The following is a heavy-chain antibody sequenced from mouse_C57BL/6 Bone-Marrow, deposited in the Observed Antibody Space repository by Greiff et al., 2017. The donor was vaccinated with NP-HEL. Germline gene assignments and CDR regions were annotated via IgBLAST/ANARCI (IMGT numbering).Heavy chain of an antibody. CDR3: ARHYYSNYVDY. J-gene: IGHJ2*01. Sequence: EVKLMESGGDLVKPGGSLKLSCAASGFTFSSYGMSWVRQTPDKRLEWVATISSGGSNTYYPDSLKGRFTISRDPAKNTLYLQMSSLTSEDTAMYYCARHYYSNYVDYWGQGTTLTVSS. V-gene: IGHV5-6*01. CDR2: ISSGGSNT. D-gene: IGHD2-5*01. CDR1: GFTFSSYG.